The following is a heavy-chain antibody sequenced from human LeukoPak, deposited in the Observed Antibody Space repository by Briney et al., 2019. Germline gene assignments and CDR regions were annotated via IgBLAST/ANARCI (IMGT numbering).Heavy chain of an antibody. CDR2: IYSGGST. V-gene: IGHV3-53*01. D-gene: IGHD5-18*01. CDR3: ARPETGDTAMGMTFDY. CDR1: GFTVSSNY. J-gene: IGHJ4*02. Sequence: PGGSLRLSCAASGFTVSSNYMSWVRQAPGKGLEWVSVIYSGGSTYYADSVKGRFTISRDNSKNTLYLQINSLRAEDTAVYYCARPETGDTAMGMTFDYWGQGTLVTVSS.